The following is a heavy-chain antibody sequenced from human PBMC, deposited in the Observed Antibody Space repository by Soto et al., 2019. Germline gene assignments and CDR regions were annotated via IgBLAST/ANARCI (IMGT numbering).Heavy chain of an antibody. CDR2: ITSSSNYI. J-gene: IGHJ3*02. D-gene: IGHD6-19*01. CDR3: ARDPYSSAWPRAFEI. V-gene: IGHV3-21*01. CDR1: GFNFSSYS. Sequence: GGSLRLSCAASGFNFSSYSINWVRQAPGKGLEWVSSITSSSNYIYYADSVKGRFTISRDNAKNSLYLQMNSLRAEDTAVYYCARDPYSSAWPRAFEIRGQGTMVTVSS.